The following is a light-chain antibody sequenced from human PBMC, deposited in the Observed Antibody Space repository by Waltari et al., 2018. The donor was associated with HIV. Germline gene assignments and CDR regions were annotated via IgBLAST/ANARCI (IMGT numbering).Light chain of an antibody. CDR1: QDISGA. Sequence: AIQLTQSPSSLSASVGDRVTITCRASQDISGALAWYQQKPGKPPKLLIHDASILETGVPSTFSGSGAGADFTLTISSLQPEDFATYYCQQFNSYPLTFGAGTKVEIK. J-gene: IGKJ4*01. V-gene: IGKV1-13*02. CDR2: DAS. CDR3: QQFNSYPLT.